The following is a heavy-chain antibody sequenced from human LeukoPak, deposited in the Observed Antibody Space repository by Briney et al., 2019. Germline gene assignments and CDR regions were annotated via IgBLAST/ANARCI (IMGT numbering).Heavy chain of an antibody. CDR3: ARELGIGDAFDI. CDR1: GGSISSSSFY. V-gene: IGHV4-39*02. D-gene: IGHD7-27*01. J-gene: IGHJ3*02. CDR2: IFYSGST. Sequence: SETLSLTCTISGGSISSSSFYWGWIRQPPGKGLEWIGTIFYSGSTYYNPSLGSRVTMSVDTSKNQFSLRLSSVTAADTAVYYCARELGIGDAFDIWGQGTMVTVSS.